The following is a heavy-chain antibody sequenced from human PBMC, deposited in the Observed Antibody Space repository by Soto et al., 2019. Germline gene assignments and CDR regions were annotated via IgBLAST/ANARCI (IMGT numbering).Heavy chain of an antibody. CDR2: IIPIFGTA. CDR3: ARTTPDGGNSGYGMDV. J-gene: IGHJ6*02. CDR1: GGTFSSYA. D-gene: IGHD2-21*02. Sequence: QVQLVQSGAEVKKPGSSVKVSCKASGGTFSSYAISWVRQAPGQGLEWMGGIIPIFGTANYAQKFQGRVTITADESTSTADMELSSPRAEDTAVYYCARTTPDGGNSGYGMDVWGQGTTVTVSS. V-gene: IGHV1-69*01.